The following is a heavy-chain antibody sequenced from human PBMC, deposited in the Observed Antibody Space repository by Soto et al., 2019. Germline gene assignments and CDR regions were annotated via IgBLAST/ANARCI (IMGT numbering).Heavy chain of an antibody. Sequence: EVQVVQSGAEVKEPGESLKISCKGSGYIFTDHCIVWVRQMAGKGLEWVGIICPGYSNIIYSPSVQGQVTISADMSISTAYLQWSSLKASDTAISYCARRHYCSGDCTIHPDYYYGMDDWGQGTTVTVSS. J-gene: IGHJ6*02. CDR2: ICPGYSNI. V-gene: IGHV5-51*01. D-gene: IGHD2-21*02. CDR1: GYIFTDHC. CDR3: ARRHYCSGDCTIHPDYYYGMDD.